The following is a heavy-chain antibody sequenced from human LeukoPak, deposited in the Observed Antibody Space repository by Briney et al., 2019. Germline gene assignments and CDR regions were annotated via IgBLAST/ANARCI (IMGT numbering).Heavy chain of an antibody. CDR2: IYYSGST. CDR3: ARVSGYDWESFYDY. CDR1: GGSISSYY. V-gene: IGHV4-59*01. Sequence: SETLSLTCTVSGGSISSYYWSWIRQPPGKGLEWIAYIYYSGSTNYNPSLKSRVTISVDTSKNQLSLKLSSVTAADTAVYYCARVSGYDWESFYDYWGQGSLVTVSS. D-gene: IGHD5-12*01. J-gene: IGHJ4*02.